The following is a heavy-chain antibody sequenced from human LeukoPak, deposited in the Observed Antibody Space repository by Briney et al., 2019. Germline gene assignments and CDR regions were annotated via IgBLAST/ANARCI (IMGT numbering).Heavy chain of an antibody. CDR3: AKDLLGYCSGGSCYGH. J-gene: IGHJ4*02. Sequence: GGSLRLSCAASGFTFSSYGMSWVRQAPGKGLEWVSAISGSGGSTYYADSVKGRFTISRDNSKNTLYLQMNSLRAEDTAVYYCAKDLLGYCSGGSCYGHWGQGTLVTVSS. CDR1: GFTFSSYG. V-gene: IGHV3-23*01. CDR2: ISGSGGST. D-gene: IGHD2-15*01.